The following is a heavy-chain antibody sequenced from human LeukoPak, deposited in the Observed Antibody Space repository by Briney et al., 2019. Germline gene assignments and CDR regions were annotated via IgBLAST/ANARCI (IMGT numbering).Heavy chain of an antibody. CDR3: ARVGGYYDSSGYSDY. J-gene: IGHJ4*02. V-gene: IGHV1-46*01. D-gene: IGHD3-22*01. Sequence: ASVKVSCTASGYTFTSYYMHWVRQAPGQGLEWMGIINPSGGSTSYAQKFQGRVTMTRDTSTSTVYMELSSLRSEDTAVYYCARVGGYYDSSGYSDYWGQGTLVTVSS. CDR2: INPSGGST. CDR1: GYTFTSYY.